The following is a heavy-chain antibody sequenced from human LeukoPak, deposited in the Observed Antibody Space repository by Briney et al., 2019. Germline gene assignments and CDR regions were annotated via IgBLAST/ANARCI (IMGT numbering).Heavy chain of an antibody. CDR2: INPNSGGT. V-gene: IGHV1-2*02. J-gene: IGHJ3*02. D-gene: IGHD3-22*01. Sequence: ASVKVSCKASGYTFTSYYMHWVRQAPGQGLEWMGIINPNSGGTNYAQKFQGRVTMTRDTSISTAYMELSRLRSDDTAVYYCARVFDTMIVVVTPKNDAFDIWGQGTMVTVSS. CDR1: GYTFTSYY. CDR3: ARVFDTMIVVVTPKNDAFDI.